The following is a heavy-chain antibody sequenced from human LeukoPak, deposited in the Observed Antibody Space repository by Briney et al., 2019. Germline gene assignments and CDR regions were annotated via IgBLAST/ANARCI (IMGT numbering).Heavy chain of an antibody. CDR1: GYTFTSYG. D-gene: IGHD2-21*02. CDR3: ARDAPGSLAYCGGDCSY. Sequence: ASVKVSCKAPGYTFTSYGISWVRQAPGQGLEWMGWISAYNGNTNYAQKLQGRVTMTTDTSTSTAYMELRSLRSDDTAVYYCARDAPGSLAYCGGDCSYWGQGTLVTVSS. V-gene: IGHV1-18*01. CDR2: ISAYNGNT. J-gene: IGHJ4*02.